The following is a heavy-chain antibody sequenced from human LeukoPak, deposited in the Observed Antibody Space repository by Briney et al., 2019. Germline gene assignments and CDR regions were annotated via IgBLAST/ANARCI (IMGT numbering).Heavy chain of an antibody. CDR3: ARDYCSSTSCLFDY. J-gene: IGHJ4*02. CDR1: GYTFTGYH. V-gene: IGHV1-2*06. CDR2: INPNSGDT. Sequence: ASVKVSCKASGYTFTGYHMHWVRQAPGQGLEWMGRINPNSGDTNYAQKFQGRVAMTRDTYISTAYMELTRLRSDDTAVYYCARDYCSSTSCLFDYWGQGTLVTVSS. D-gene: IGHD2-2*01.